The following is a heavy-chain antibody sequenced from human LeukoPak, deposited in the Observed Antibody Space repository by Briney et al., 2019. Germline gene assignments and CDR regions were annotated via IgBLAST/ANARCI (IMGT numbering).Heavy chain of an antibody. CDR2: IIPILGIA. D-gene: IGHD6-13*01. CDR3: ARGISSSWYDAFDI. CDR1: GGTFSSYA. V-gene: IGHV1-69*04. J-gene: IGHJ3*02. Sequence: GASVKVSCKASGGTFSSYAISWVRQAPGQGLEWMGRIIPILGIANYAQKFQGRVTITADKSTSTAYMELSSLRSEDTAVYYCARGISSSWYDAFDIWGQGTMVTVSS.